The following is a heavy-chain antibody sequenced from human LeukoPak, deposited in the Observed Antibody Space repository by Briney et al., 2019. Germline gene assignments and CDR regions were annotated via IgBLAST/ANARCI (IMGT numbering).Heavy chain of an antibody. CDR1: GYSFTSYW. D-gene: IGHD1-26*01. CDR3: ARLIVGATTARYFDY. Sequence: GESLKISCKGSGYSFTSYWIGWVRQMPGKGLEWMGIIYPGDSDTRYSPSFQGQVTISADKSISTAYLQWSSLKASDTAMYYCARLIVGATTARYFDYWGQGTLVTVSS. CDR2: IYPGDSDT. J-gene: IGHJ4*02. V-gene: IGHV5-51*01.